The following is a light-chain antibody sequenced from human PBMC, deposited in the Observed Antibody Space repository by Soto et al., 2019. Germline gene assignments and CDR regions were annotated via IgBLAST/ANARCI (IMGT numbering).Light chain of an antibody. CDR1: SSNIGAGYD. Sequence: QSVLTQPPSVSGAPGQRVTISCTGSSSNIGAGYDVHWYQQLPGTAPKLLIYGNSNRPSGVPDRFSGSKSGTSASLAITGLQGEDEADYFFQFYDSQLGGYVFGTGTKLTVL. J-gene: IGLJ1*01. V-gene: IGLV1-40*01. CDR2: GNS. CDR3: QFYDSQLGGYV.